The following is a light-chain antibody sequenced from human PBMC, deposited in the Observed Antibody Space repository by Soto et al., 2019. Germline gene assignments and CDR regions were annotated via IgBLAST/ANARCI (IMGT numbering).Light chain of an antibody. V-gene: IGLV1-44*01. CDR3: AAWDDSLNGPV. CDR1: SSNIGSTT. Sequence: QSVLTQPPSASGTPGQRVTISCSGSSSNIGSTTVNWYQQHPGTAPKLLIYSNNQRPSGVPDRFSGSKSGTSASLAISGLQSEDEADYYCAAWDDSLNGPVFGRGTKLTVL. CDR2: SNN. J-gene: IGLJ2*01.